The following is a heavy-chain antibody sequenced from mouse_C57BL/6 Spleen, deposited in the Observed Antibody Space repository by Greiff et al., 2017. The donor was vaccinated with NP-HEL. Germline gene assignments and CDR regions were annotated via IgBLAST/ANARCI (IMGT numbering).Heavy chain of an antibody. D-gene: IGHD1-1*01. CDR1: GFNIKDDY. J-gene: IGHJ1*03. V-gene: IGHV14-4*01. Sequence: EVQLQQSGAELVRPGASVKLSCTASGFNIKDDYMPWVKQRPEQGLEWIGWIDPENGDTEYASKFQGKATITADTSSNTAYLQLSSLTSEDTAVYYCTTSYYYGSNPWYFDVWGTGTTVTVSS. CDR2: IDPENGDT. CDR3: TTSYYYGSNPWYFDV.